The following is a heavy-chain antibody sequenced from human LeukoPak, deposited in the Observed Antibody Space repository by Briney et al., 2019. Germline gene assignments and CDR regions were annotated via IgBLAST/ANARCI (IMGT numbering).Heavy chain of an antibody. V-gene: IGHV4-59*12. Sequence: SETLSLTCTVSGGSISSYYWSWIRQPPGKGLEWIGYIYYSGSTNYNPSLKSRVTISVDTSKNQFSVTAADTAVYYCARDTLTGWFDPWGQGTLVTVSS. D-gene: IGHD3-16*01. CDR1: GGSISSYY. J-gene: IGHJ5*02. CDR2: IYYSGST. CDR3: ARDTLTGWFDP.